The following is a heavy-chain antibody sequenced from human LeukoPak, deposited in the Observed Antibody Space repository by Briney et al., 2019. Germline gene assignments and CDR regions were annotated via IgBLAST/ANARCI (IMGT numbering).Heavy chain of an antibody. CDR1: GGSFSWYY. J-gene: IGHJ5*02. D-gene: IGHD7-27*01. V-gene: IGHV4-34*01. CDR2: INHSGST. CDR3: AKDAVSPGEDYFDP. Sequence: SGALSLTFAVYGGSFSWYYWSWIRPPPGKGLGWIGEINHSGSTNYNPSLKSRVTISVDTSKNQFSLKLSSVTAADTAIYYCAKDAVSPGEDYFDPWGPGMLVTVSS.